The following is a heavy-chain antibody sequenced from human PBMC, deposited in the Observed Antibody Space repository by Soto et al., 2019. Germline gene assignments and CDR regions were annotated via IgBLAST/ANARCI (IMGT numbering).Heavy chain of an antibody. Sequence: GGSLRLSCAASGFTFSSYAMSWVRQAPGKGLEWVSAISGSGGSTHYADSVKGRFTISRHNSKNTLYLQMNSLRAEDTAVYYCASRSGGDYYDSSGYYSTRYYYGMEVWGQGTTVTVSS. CDR3: ASRSGGDYYDSSGYYSTRYYYGMEV. CDR2: ISGSGGST. V-gene: IGHV3-23*01. CDR1: GFTFSSYA. D-gene: IGHD3-22*01. J-gene: IGHJ6*02.